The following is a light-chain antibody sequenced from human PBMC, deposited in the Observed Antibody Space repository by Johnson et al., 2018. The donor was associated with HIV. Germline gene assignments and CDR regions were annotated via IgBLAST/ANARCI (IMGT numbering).Light chain of an antibody. V-gene: IGLV1-51*02. J-gene: IGLJ1*01. CDR2: ENN. Sequence: QSVLTQPPSVSAAPGQKVTISCSGSSSNIGNNFVSWYQQLPGTAPNLLIYENNKRPSGIPDRFSGSKSGTSATLGITGLQPGDEADYYCGTWDSSLSAAFYVFGTGTKVTVL. CDR1: SSNIGNNF. CDR3: GTWDSSLSAAFYV.